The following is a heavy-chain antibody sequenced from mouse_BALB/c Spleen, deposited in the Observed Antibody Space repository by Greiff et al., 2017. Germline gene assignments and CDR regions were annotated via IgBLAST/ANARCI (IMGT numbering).Heavy chain of an antibody. CDR1: GFAFSSYD. D-gene: IGHD1-1*01. J-gene: IGHJ2*01. V-gene: IGHV5-6-5*01. CDR3: ARDYGSSYY. CDR2: ISSGGST. Sequence: EVKLQESGGGLVKPGGSLKLSCAASGFAFSSYDMSWVRQTPEKRLEWVASISSGGSTYYPDSVKGRFTISRDNARNILYLQMSSLRSEDTAMYYCARDYGSSYYWGQGTTLTVSS.